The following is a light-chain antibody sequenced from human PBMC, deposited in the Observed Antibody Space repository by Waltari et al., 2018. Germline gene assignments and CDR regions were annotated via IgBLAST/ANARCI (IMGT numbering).Light chain of an antibody. CDR3: QHYNNWPPGRT. J-gene: IGKJ1*01. CDR2: AAS. Sequence: EIVMTQSPATLSVSPGERATLSCRASQSISSHLAWYQQKSGQAPRLLIYAASTRATCIPARFSCSGSVTEFTLTISRLQSGDFAVYYCQHYNNWPPGRTFGQGTKVEIK. V-gene: IGKV3-15*01. CDR1: QSISSH.